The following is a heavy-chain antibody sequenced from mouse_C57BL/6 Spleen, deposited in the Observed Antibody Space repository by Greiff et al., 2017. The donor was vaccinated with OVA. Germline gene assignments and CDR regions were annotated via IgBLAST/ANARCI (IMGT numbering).Heavy chain of an antibody. CDR1: GYTFTSYW. CDR3: ARGRYYGSRDY. J-gene: IGHJ2*01. D-gene: IGHD1-1*01. V-gene: IGHV1-50*01. Sequence: VQLQQPGAELVKPGASVKLSCKASGYTFTSYWMQWVKQRPGQGLEWIGEIDPSDSYTNYNQKFKGKATLTVDTSSSTAYMQLSSLTSEDSAVYYCARGRYYGSRDYWGQGTTLTVSS. CDR2: IDPSDSYT.